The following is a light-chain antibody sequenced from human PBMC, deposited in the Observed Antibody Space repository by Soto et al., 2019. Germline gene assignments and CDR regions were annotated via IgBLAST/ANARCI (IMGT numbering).Light chain of an antibody. CDR3: QQYGSSPLT. CDR2: GAS. J-gene: IGKJ4*01. CDR1: QSISFSY. Sequence: EIVLTQSPGTLSLSPGDRATLSCRASQSISFSYLAWYQQKPGQAPRLLIYGASSRATGIPDRFSGSESGTDFTLTISRLEPEDVAVYYCQQYGSSPLTFGGGTKVEI. V-gene: IGKV3-20*01.